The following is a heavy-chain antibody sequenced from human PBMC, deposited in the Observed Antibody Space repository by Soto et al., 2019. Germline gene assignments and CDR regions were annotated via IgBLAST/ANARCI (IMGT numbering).Heavy chain of an antibody. V-gene: IGHV3-23*01. CDR2: ITGSGGST. J-gene: IGHJ4*02. D-gene: IGHD2-21*01. CDR3: AKGMSHHSPRGVDY. Sequence: GGSLRLSCAASGFTFSSYAMSWVRQAPGKGLEWVSAITGSGGSTYYADSVKGRFTISRDNSKNTLYLQMNSLRAEDTAVYYCAKGMSHHSPRGVDYWGQGTLVTVSS. CDR1: GFTFSSYA.